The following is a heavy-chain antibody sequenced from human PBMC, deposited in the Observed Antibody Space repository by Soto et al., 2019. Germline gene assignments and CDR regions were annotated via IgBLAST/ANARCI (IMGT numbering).Heavy chain of an antibody. V-gene: IGHV6-1*01. CDR1: GDSVANNSGA. Sequence: TLSFTGAISGDSVANNSGAWSWIRHSPSRGLEWLGRTYYRSKWFYDYALSVRGRIIINPDTSKSQLSLQLNSVTPDDTAAYYCARSISVAALDYWSQGNLVTVSS. CDR2: TYYRSKWFY. D-gene: IGHD6-19*01. J-gene: IGHJ4*02. CDR3: ARSISVAALDY.